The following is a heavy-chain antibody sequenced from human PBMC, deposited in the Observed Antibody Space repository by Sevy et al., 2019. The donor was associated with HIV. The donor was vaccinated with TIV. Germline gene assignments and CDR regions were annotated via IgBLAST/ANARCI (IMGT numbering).Heavy chain of an antibody. CDR1: GFTFSSYW. V-gene: IGHV3-7*01. J-gene: IGHJ6*02. CDR2: IKEDGSVK. Sequence: GGSLRLSCEASGFTFSSYWMSWVRQAPGKGLEWVANIKEDGSVKYYVESVKGRFTISRDNAKNSLYLQMNSLRAEDTAVYYCASFIIGYCSGGSCHDYYYYGMDVWGQGTTVTVSS. CDR3: ASFIIGYCSGGSCHDYYYYGMDV. D-gene: IGHD2-15*01.